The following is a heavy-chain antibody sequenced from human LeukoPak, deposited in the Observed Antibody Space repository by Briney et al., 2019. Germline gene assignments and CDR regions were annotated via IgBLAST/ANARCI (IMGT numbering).Heavy chain of an antibody. Sequence: SETLSLTCTVSGGSISSYYWSWIRQPPGKGLEWIGYIYYSGSTNYNPSLKSRVTISVDTSKNQFSLKLSSVAAADTAVYYCASPREMATIYDAFDVWGQGTMVTVSS. CDR1: GGSISSYY. CDR3: ASPREMATIYDAFDV. J-gene: IGHJ3*01. V-gene: IGHV4-59*01. D-gene: IGHD5-24*01. CDR2: IYYSGST.